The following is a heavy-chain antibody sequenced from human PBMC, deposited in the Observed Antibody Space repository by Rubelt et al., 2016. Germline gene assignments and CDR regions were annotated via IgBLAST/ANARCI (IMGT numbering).Heavy chain of an antibody. J-gene: IGHJ6*02. D-gene: IGHD6-13*01. CDR3: AREHVGYSSLDV. CDR2: IYSGGST. V-gene: IGHV3-66*02. CDR1: GFAFSRSA. Sequence: GGSLRLSCAASGFAFSRSAMSWVRQAPGKGLEWVSVIYSGGSTYYADSVKGRFTISRDNSKNTLYLQMNSLRAEDTAVYYCAREHVGYSSLDVWGQGTTVTVSS.